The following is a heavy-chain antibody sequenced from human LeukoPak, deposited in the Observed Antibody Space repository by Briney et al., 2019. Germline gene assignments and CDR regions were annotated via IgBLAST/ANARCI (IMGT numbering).Heavy chain of an antibody. CDR1: GDSISSSSYY. J-gene: IGHJ6*02. CDR2: IYYSGST. Sequence: SETLSLTCTVSGDSISSSSYYWGWIRQPPGKGLEWIGSIYYSGSTYYNPSLKSRVTISVDTSKNQFSLKLSSVTAADTAVYYCARAYSSWYGPYYYYYGMDVWGQGTTVTVSS. CDR3: ARAYSSWYGPYYYYYGMDV. D-gene: IGHD6-13*01. V-gene: IGHV4-39*01.